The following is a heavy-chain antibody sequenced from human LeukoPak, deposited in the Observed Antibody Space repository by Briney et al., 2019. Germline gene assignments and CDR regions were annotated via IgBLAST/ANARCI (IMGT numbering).Heavy chain of an antibody. Sequence: PGGSLRLSCDASGFSINTYTMYWVRQAPGQGLEWVSGIRNSDGMTYYADSVRGRFTISTDNSKNTLYLQMNSLRAEDTAVYYCAKDSSSWSLYYFGYWGQGTLVTVSS. J-gene: IGHJ4*02. V-gene: IGHV3-23*01. CDR2: IRNSDGMT. CDR1: GFSINTYT. CDR3: AKDSSSWSLYYFGY. D-gene: IGHD6-13*01.